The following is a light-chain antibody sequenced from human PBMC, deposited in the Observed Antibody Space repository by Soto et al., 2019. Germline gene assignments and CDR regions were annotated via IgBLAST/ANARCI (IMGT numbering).Light chain of an antibody. CDR3: QPYGGSVTWT. CDR2: GAS. V-gene: IGKV3-20*01. Sequence: ELVLTQSPGTLSLSPGERATVSCRASQTISRNYLVWYQKKPAQAPRLXXYGASTRANGIPDRFTGSGSWTDLTLTITRLEPADFAIYDCQPYGGSVTWTFCQGTKVDIK. CDR1: QTISRNY. J-gene: IGKJ1*01.